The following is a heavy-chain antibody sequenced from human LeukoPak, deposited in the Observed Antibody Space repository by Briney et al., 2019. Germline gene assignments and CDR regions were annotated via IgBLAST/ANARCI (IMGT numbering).Heavy chain of an antibody. CDR1: GFTFSDYY. CDR3: ARDYYDSSGPIDY. CDR2: ISSSGSTI. Sequence: GGSLRLSCAASGFTFSDYYMSWLRQAPGKGLEWVSYISSSGSTIYYADSVKDRFTISRDNAKNSLYLQMNSLRAEDTAVYYCARDYYDSSGPIDYWGQGTLVTVSS. D-gene: IGHD3-22*01. V-gene: IGHV3-11*01. J-gene: IGHJ4*02.